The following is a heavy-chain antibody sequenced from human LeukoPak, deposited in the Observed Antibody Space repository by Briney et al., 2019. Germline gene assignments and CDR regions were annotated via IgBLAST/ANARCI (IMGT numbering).Heavy chain of an antibody. D-gene: IGHD3-22*01. J-gene: IGHJ6*02. CDR2: INWNGGST. CDR1: GFTFDDYG. CDR3: ARSMIVVVTNYYYGMDV. Sequence: GRSLRLSCAASGFTFDDYGMSWVRQAPGKGLEWVSGINWNGGSTGYADSVKGRFTISRDNAKNSLYLQMNSLRAEDTALYYCARSMIVVVTNYYYGMDVWGQGTTVTVSS. V-gene: IGHV3-20*04.